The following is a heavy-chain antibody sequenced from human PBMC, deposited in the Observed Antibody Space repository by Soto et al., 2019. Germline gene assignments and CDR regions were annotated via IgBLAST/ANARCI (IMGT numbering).Heavy chain of an antibody. D-gene: IGHD3-10*01. CDR3: AKDLQLDYYGSGCYRYFDY. J-gene: IGHJ4*02. V-gene: IGHV3-23*01. CDR1: GFTFSSYA. Sequence: GESLKISCAASGFTFSSYAMSWVRQAPGKGLEWVSAISGSGGSTYYADSVKGRFTIPRDNSKNTLYLQMNSLRAEDTAVYYCAKDLQLDYYGSGCYRYFDYWGQGTLVTVSS. CDR2: ISGSGGST.